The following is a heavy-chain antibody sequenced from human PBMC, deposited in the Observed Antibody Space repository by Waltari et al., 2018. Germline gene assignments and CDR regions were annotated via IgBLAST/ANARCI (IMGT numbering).Heavy chain of an antibody. CDR1: GYTFTSYG. CDR3: SYGRGVIYAQDYYYGMDV. J-gene: IGHJ6*02. D-gene: IGHD3-10*01. CDR2: IIAYNGNT. Sequence: QVQLVQSGAEVKKPGASVKVSCKASGYTFTSYGISWVRQAPGQGLEGMGWVGWIIAYNGNTNYAQKLQGRVTMTTDTSTSTAYMELRSLRSDDTAVYYCSYGRGVIYAQDYYYGMDVWGQGTTVTVSS. V-gene: IGHV1-18*04.